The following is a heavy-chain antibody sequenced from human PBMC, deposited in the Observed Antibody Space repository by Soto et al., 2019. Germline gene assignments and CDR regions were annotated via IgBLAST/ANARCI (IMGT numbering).Heavy chain of an antibody. CDR3: ARQGMAARKYYSTYLDV. V-gene: IGHV3-30-3*01. CDR2: ISSDATNK. Sequence: QVQLVESGGGVVQPGRSLRLSCAASGFTFRDYAMHWVRQAPGKGLEWVTLISSDATNKYLADSVKGRFTISRDNSKNTLYLQMHSLRVEDTGLYYCARQGMAARKYYSTYLDVWGQGTTVIV. D-gene: IGHD6-6*01. CDR1: GFTFRDYA. J-gene: IGHJ6*02.